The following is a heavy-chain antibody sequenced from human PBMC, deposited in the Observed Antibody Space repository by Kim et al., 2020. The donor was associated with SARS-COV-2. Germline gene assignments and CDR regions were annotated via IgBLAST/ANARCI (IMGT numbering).Heavy chain of an antibody. V-gene: IGHV3-48*03. D-gene: IGHD2-21*02. CDR3: ARETAVSPDALDI. CDR1: GFSFSSHE. Sequence: GGSLRLSCEASGFSFSSHEINWFRQAPGKGLEWISYVSANGRTKYYADSVKGRFTISRDNAKNSLYLQMNSLRAEDTAVYYCARETAVSPDALDIWGQGTMVPVS. CDR2: VSANGRTK. J-gene: IGHJ3*02.